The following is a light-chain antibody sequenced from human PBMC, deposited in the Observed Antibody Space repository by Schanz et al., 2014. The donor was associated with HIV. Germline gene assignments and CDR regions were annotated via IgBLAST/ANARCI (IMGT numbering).Light chain of an antibody. J-gene: IGLJ2*01. V-gene: IGLV2-14*03. CDR2: DVR. CDR1: SSDIGGSDY. Sequence: QSALTQPASVSGSPGQSITISCSGTSSDIGGSDYVPWYQQHPGRAPKGLIYDVRDRPSGVSNRFSGSKSGNTASLTIFGLQAEDEADYYCCSYAHRSMSVVFGGGTKLTVL. CDR3: CSYAHRSMSVV.